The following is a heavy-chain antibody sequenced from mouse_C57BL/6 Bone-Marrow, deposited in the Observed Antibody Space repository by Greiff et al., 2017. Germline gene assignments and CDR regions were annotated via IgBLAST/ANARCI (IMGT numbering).Heavy chain of an antibody. D-gene: IGHD2-1*01. CDR3: AGYGNYRAWFAY. CDR2: IYPRRGTT. CDR1: GYTFPSYG. Sequence: VHLVASGAELARPGASVKLSCKASGYTFPSYGISWVKQRTGQGLAWIGEIYPRRGTTYYNEKFKGKATLTADKSSSTAYMELRSLTSEDTAVYFCAGYGNYRAWFAYWGQGTLVTVSA. V-gene: IGHV1-81*01. J-gene: IGHJ3*01.